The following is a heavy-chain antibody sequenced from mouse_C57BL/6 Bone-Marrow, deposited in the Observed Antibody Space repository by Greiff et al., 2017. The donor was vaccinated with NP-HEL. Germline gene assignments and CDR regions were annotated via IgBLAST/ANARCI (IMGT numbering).Heavy chain of an antibody. V-gene: IGHV5-17*01. CDR3: ARRYRGLYYYAMDY. Sequence: EVMLVESGGGLVKPGFSLPLSFPSSGFTFSDYGMHWVRQAPEKGLEWVAYISSCSSSLSSADKVKGRVTISRDNAKNTLFLHMTSLRSEDTAMYYCARRYRGLYYYAMDYWGQGTSVTVSS. J-gene: IGHJ4*01. CDR2: ISSCSSSL. D-gene: IGHD2-12*01. CDR1: GFTFSDYG.